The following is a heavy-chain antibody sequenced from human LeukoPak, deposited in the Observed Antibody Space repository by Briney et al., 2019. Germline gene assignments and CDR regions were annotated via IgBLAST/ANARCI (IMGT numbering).Heavy chain of an antibody. V-gene: IGHV4-59*12. CDR2: IYYSGAT. J-gene: IGHJ5*02. CDR1: GGSISSYY. CDR3: ARDQYYYDSSGYYLLDP. D-gene: IGHD3-22*01. Sequence: SETLSLTCTVSGGSISSYYWSWIRQPPGKGLDCIGYIYYSGATNYNPSLKSRVTMSVDTSKNQFSLKLSSVTAADTAVYYCARDQYYYDSSGYYLLDPWGQGTLVTVSS.